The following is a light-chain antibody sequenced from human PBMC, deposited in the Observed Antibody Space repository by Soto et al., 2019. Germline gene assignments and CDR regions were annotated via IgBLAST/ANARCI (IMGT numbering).Light chain of an antibody. CDR1: QRISRW. J-gene: IGKJ2*01. CDR3: KQYTSSPYT. V-gene: IGKV1-5*03. CDR2: QAS. Sequence: DIQMTQSPSTLSASVGDRVSITCRASQRISRWLAWYQQKPGKAPELLIYQASTLQGGVPSRFSGSGSGTDFTLTINSLQPDDSAIYFCKQYTSSPYTFGQGTKLEIK.